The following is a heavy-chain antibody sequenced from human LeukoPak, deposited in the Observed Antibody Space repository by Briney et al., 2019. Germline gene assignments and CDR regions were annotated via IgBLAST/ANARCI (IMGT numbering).Heavy chain of an antibody. CDR1: GGSISSSSYY. Sequence: SQTLSLTCTVSGGSISSSSYYWGWVRQPPGKGLEWIGSIYYSGSTYYNPSLKSRVTISVDTSKNQFSLKLSSVTAADTAVYYCARVAYSSSFDYWGQGTLVTVSS. V-gene: IGHV4-39*07. CDR2: IYYSGST. CDR3: ARVAYSSSFDY. D-gene: IGHD6-6*01. J-gene: IGHJ4*02.